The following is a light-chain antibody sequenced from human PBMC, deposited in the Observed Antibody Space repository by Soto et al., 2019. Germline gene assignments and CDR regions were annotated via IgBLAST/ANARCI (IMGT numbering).Light chain of an antibody. J-gene: IGLJ2*01. V-gene: IGLV2-14*01. CDR1: TSDIGDDDD. CDR3: SSYTTRNTDV. CDR2: AVS. Sequence: QSALTQPASVSGSPGQSITISCTGTTSDIGDDDDVSWYLQYPGKAPQLLIYAVSHRASGISARLSGSRSGNTASLTISGLQADDEGDYYCSSYTTRNTDVFGGGTKLTVL.